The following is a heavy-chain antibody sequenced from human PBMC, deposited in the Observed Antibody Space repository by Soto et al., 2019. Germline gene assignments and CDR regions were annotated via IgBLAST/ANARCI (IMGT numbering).Heavy chain of an antibody. D-gene: IGHD3-16*01. Sequence: EVQLVESGGGLVQPGGSLRLSCAASGFTFSLYSMSWVRQAPGKGLEWVSYISRSSTGIHYADSVKGRFTISRDGATISMHLQRNNLSDGDTAVYECAGAVTWGLDVWGQGTTVSISS. V-gene: IGHV3-48*02. CDR3: AGAVTWGLDV. J-gene: IGHJ6*02. CDR1: GFTFSLYS. CDR2: ISRSSTGI.